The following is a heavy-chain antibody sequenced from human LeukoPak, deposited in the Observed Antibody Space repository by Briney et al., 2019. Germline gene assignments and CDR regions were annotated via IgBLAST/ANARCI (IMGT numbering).Heavy chain of an antibody. Sequence: ASVKVSCKASGGTFSSYAISWVRQAPGEGLEWMGGIIPIFGTANYAQKFQGRVTITADKPTSTAYMELSSLRSEDTAVYYCARDLAAVALSKVDAFDIWGQGTMVTVSS. CDR3: ARDLAAVALSKVDAFDI. CDR2: IIPIFGTA. CDR1: GGTFSSYA. V-gene: IGHV1-69*06. J-gene: IGHJ3*02. D-gene: IGHD6-13*01.